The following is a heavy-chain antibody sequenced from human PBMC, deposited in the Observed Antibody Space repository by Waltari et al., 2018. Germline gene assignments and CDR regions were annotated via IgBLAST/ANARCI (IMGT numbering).Heavy chain of an antibody. CDR1: GGSFSGYY. Sequence: QVQLQQWGAGLLKPSETLSLTCAVYGGSFSGYYWSWIRQPPGTGLEWIGEINHSGSTNYNPSLKSRFTISVDTSKNQFSLKLSSVTAADTAVYYCARGPGNSSWYRGPRWFDPWGQGTLVTVSS. CDR2: INHSGST. V-gene: IGHV4-34*01. CDR3: ARGPGNSSWYRGPRWFDP. J-gene: IGHJ5*02. D-gene: IGHD6-13*01.